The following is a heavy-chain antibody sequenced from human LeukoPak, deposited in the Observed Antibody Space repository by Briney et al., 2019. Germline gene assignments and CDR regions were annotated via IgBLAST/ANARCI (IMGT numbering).Heavy chain of an antibody. Sequence: SVKVSCKASGGTFISYAISWVRQAPGQGLEWMGGIIPIFGTANYAQKFQGRVTITADESTSTAYMELSSLRSEDTAVYYCARESPTDFWSGYYNGNWFDPWGQGTLVTVSS. CDR3: ARESPTDFWSGYYNGNWFDP. CDR2: IIPIFGTA. J-gene: IGHJ5*02. CDR1: GGTFISYA. D-gene: IGHD3-3*01. V-gene: IGHV1-69*13.